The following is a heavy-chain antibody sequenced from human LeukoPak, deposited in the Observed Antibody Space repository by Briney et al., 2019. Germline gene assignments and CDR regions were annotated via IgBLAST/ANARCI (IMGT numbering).Heavy chain of an antibody. CDR3: ARQTYGNYFDY. CDR1: GGSISSSSNY. D-gene: IGHD4-17*01. CDR2: MYYSGST. Sequence: SETLSLTCTVSGGSISSSSNYWGWIRQPPGKGLEWTGNMYYSGSTYYNPSLRSRVTISLDTSKNQFSLKLNSVTAADTAVYYCARQTYGNYFDYWGQGTLVTVSS. J-gene: IGHJ4*02. V-gene: IGHV4-39*01.